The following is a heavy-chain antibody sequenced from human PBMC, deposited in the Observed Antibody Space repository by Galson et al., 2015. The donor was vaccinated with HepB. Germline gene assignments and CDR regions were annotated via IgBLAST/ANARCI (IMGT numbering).Heavy chain of an antibody. D-gene: IGHD2-15*01. Sequence: SLRLSCAASGFTFSNYAMSWVRQAPGKGLEWVSGISIKGGSIYYADSVKGRFTISRDNSKNTLYLQMNSLRAEDAALYYCTKVSSGLVASAFDIWGQGTMVTVS. CDR2: ISIKGGSI. V-gene: IGHV3-23*01. CDR1: GFTFSNYA. J-gene: IGHJ3*02. CDR3: TKVSSGLVASAFDI.